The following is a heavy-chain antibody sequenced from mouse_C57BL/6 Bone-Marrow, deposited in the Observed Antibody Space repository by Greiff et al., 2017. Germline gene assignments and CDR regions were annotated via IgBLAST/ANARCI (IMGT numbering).Heavy chain of an antibody. D-gene: IGHD4-1*01. CDR3: ALGGGEWFAY. CDR2: ISYDGSN. J-gene: IGHJ3*01. Sequence: EVQLQESGPGLVKPSQSLSLTCSVTGYSITSGYYWNWIRQFPGNKLEWMGYISYDGSNNYNPSLKNRISITRDTSKNQFFLKLNSVTTEDTATYYCALGGGEWFAYWGQGTLVTVSA. V-gene: IGHV3-6*01. CDR1: GYSITSGYY.